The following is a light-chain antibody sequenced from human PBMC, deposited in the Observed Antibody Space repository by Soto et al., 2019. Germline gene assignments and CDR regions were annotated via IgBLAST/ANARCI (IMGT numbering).Light chain of an antibody. CDR1: QSVNSN. J-gene: IGKJ4*01. V-gene: IGKV3-15*01. Sequence: EIVLTQSPATLSVSPGETVTLSCRASQSVNSNLAWYQQKLGQPPRLLFSDASTRASGVAARFSGGGSGTDFTLTISSLQSEDFAVYYCQQYNNWPPLTFGGGTKVEIK. CDR3: QQYNNWPPLT. CDR2: DAS.